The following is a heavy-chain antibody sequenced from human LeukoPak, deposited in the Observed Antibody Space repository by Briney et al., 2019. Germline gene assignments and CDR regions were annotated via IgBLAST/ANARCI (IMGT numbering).Heavy chain of an antibody. CDR1: GGSISSGGYY. CDR2: IYHSGST. CDR3: AGLTTVTTFRFFDY. D-gene: IGHD4-17*01. Sequence: PSETLSLTCTVSGGSISSGGYYWSWIRQPPGKGLEWIGYIYHSGSTYYNPSLKSRVTISVDTSKNQFSLKLSSVTAADTAVYYCAGLTTVTTFRFFDYWGQGTLVTVSS. J-gene: IGHJ4*02. V-gene: IGHV4-30-2*05.